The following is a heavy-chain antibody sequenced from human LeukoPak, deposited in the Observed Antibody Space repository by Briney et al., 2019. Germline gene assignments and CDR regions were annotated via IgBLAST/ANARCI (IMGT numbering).Heavy chain of an antibody. V-gene: IGHV4-61*02. CDR2: IYTSGST. Sequence: SETLSLTCTVSGGSISSAGYYWNWIRQPAGKGLEWIGRIYTSGSTNYNPSLKSRVTVSVDTPKNQFSLKLSSVTAADTAVYYCARSYYSDSRGSKDAFDFWGQGTMVTVSS. CDR1: GGSISSAGYY. J-gene: IGHJ3*01. CDR3: ARSYYSDSRGSKDAFDF. D-gene: IGHD3-22*01.